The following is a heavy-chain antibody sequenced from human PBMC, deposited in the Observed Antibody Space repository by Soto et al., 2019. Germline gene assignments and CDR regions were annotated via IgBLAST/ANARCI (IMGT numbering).Heavy chain of an antibody. CDR2: ISYDGSNT. CDR3: ARIIRHCSGGDCHA. J-gene: IGHJ5*02. D-gene: IGHD2-15*01. CDR1: GVSFNSYD. Sequence: PGGSLRLSCAASGVSFNSYDMHWVRQAPGKGPEWVAIISYDGSNTYYSDSVRGRFTISRDNSKDTLYLQMHSLGSEDTAIYYCARIIRHCSGGDCHAWGQGTQVTVSS. V-gene: IGHV3-30*03.